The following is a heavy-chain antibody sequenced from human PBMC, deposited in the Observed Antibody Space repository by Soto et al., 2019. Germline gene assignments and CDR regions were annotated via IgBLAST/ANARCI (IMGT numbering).Heavy chain of an antibody. D-gene: IGHD3-3*01. CDR1: GYTFTSYD. CDR3: ARALAYYDFWSGYYLGEAFDI. CDR2: MNPNSGNT. J-gene: IGHJ3*02. Sequence: QVQLVQSGAEVKKPGASVKVSCKASGYTFTSYDINWVRQATGQGLEWMGWMNPNSGNTGYAQKFQGRVTMTRNTAIXXAXMXXSSLRSEDTAVYYCARALAYYDFWSGYYLGEAFDIWGQGTMVTVSS. V-gene: IGHV1-8*01.